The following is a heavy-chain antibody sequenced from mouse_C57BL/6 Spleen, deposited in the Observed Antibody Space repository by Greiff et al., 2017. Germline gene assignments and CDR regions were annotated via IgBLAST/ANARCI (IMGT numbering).Heavy chain of an antibody. CDR3: ARWFAY. CDR2: ISYDGSN. CDR1: GYSITSGYY. V-gene: IGHV3-6*01. J-gene: IGHJ3*01. Sequence: EVQLQQSGPGLVKPSQSLSLTCSVTGYSITSGYYWNWIRQFPGNKLEWMGYISYDGSNNYNPSLKNRISITRDTSKNQFFLKLNSVTTEDTATYYCARWFAYWGQGTLGTVSA.